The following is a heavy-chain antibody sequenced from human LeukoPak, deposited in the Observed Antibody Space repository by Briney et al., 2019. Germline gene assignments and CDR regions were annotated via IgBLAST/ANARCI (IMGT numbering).Heavy chain of an antibody. J-gene: IGHJ4*02. CDR3: SWGGYGDYEFDY. CDR2: INHSGST. D-gene: IGHD4-17*01. Sequence: SETLSLTCAVYGGSFSGYYWSWIRQPPGKGLEWIGEINHSGSTNYNPSLKSRVTISVDTSKNQFSLKLSSVTAADTAVYYCSWGGYGDYEFDYWGQGTLVTVSS. V-gene: IGHV4-34*01. CDR1: GGSFSGYY.